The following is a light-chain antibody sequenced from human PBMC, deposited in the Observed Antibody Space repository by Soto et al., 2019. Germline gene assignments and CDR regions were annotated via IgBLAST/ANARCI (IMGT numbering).Light chain of an antibody. CDR3: QQRSDWPWT. J-gene: IGKJ1*01. CDR1: QSFSSF. Sequence: EILFTQSPATLSMSPGERATLSCRASQSFSSFLAWYQKEPGQVPRLLIYAASNRATGVPARFSGGGSGTDFTLTISSLEPEDFAVYYCQQRSDWPWTFGQGTKVDIK. CDR2: AAS. V-gene: IGKV3-11*01.